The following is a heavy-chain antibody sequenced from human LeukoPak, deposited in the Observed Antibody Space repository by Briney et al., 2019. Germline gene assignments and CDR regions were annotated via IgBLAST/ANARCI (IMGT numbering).Heavy chain of an antibody. V-gene: IGHV3-64D*06. D-gene: IGHD2/OR15-2a*01. J-gene: IGHJ4*02. CDR1: GFTFSSLA. CDR3: VRTSTSYYHEY. Sequence: GGSLRLSCTASGFTFSSLAMTWVRQAPGGGLEYVSAITGSGAGTYYADSVRGRFTISRDNSKNTLYLQMSSLRAEDTAVYYCVRTSTSYYHEYWGRGTLVTVSS. CDR2: ITGSGAGT.